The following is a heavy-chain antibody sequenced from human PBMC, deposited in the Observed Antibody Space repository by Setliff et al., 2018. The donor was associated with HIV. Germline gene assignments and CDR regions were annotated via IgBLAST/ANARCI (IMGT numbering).Heavy chain of an antibody. D-gene: IGHD3-10*01. CDR3: ARVTMVRGGNPYYYYGMDV. J-gene: IGHJ6*02. V-gene: IGHV4-34*01. CDR1: GGSISPYY. Sequence: NPSETLSLTCTVSGGSISPYYWSWIRQPPGKGLEWIGEINHSGSTNYNPSLKSRVTISVDTSKNQISLKLSSVTAADTAVYYCARVTMVRGGNPYYYYGMDVWGQGTTVTVS. CDR2: INHSGST.